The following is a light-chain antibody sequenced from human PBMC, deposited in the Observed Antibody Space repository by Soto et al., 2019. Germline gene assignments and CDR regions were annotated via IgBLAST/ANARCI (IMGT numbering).Light chain of an antibody. CDR3: HSYTTMGTKG. V-gene: IGLV2-14*01. Sequence: QSALTQPASVSGSPGQSITISCTGTSNDVGAYDYVSWYQQHPGKPPKLMIFEVRNRPSGVSSRFSGSRSGNTASLTISGLQAGDEADYYWHSYTTMGTKGLGTGTKLTVL. CDR1: SNDVGAYDY. CDR2: EVR. J-gene: IGLJ1*01.